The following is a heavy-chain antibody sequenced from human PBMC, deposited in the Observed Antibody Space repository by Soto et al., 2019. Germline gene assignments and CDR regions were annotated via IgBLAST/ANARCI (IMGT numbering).Heavy chain of an antibody. CDR2: IIANGGT. D-gene: IGHD2-15*01. Sequence: ATEKGLEWVSIIIANGGTFYADSVKGRFTISRDNSKNTVYLQMSSLRVEDTAIYYCAKDYTVAADPSSLLLFDYWGQRALVTVSS. J-gene: IGHJ4*02. V-gene: IGHV3-23*01. CDR3: AKDYTVAADPSSLLLFDY.